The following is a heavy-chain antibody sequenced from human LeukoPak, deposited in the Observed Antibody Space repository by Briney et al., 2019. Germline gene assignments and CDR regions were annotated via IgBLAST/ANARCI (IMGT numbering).Heavy chain of an antibody. Sequence: PSETLSLTCTVSGGSISSSSYSWGWIRQPPGKGLEWIGSIYYSGSTYYNPSLKSRVTISVDTSKNQFSLKLNSVTAADTAVYYCARLGCSSASCYPGNWGQGTLVTVSS. D-gene: IGHD2-2*01. CDR3: ARLGCSSASCYPGN. CDR1: GGSISSSSYS. CDR2: IYYSGST. V-gene: IGHV4-39*01. J-gene: IGHJ4*02.